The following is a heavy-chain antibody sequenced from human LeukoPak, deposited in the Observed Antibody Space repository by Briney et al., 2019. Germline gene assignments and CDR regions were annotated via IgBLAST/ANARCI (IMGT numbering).Heavy chain of an antibody. D-gene: IGHD3-22*01. Sequence: PEGSLRLSCAASGFTFNSFGMHWVRQAPGKGLEWVAVISYDGSNKYFADSVKGRFTISRDNSKNTLYLQMNSLRAEDTAVYYCAKDYDSSGWAAFDIWGQGTMVTVSS. CDR2: ISYDGSNK. CDR1: GFTFNSFG. V-gene: IGHV3-30*18. CDR3: AKDYDSSGWAAFDI. J-gene: IGHJ3*02.